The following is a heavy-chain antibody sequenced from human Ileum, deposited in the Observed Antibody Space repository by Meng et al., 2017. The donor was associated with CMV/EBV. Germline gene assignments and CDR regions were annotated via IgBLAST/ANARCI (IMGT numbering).Heavy chain of an antibody. Sequence: RTWSVAGESCRIAGWQSWVHQPPGKGREWIGEMHHGGTTTYNPSLKSRVTISLDESKSEFSLRLTSPTAADTALYYCGRNGYYSLDYWGQGTLVTVSS. CDR1: GESCRIAGW. CDR2: MHHGGTT. D-gene: IGHD3-22*01. CDR3: GRNGYYSLDY. J-gene: IGHJ4*02. V-gene: IGHV4-4*02.